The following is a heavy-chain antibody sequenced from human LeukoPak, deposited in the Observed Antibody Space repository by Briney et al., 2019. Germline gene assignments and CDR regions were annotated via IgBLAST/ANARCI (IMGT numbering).Heavy chain of an antibody. V-gene: IGHV1-18*01. Sequence: ASVKVSCKASGYSFSNYGISWVRQAPGQGLEWMGWISGYNGNTNYAQKFQGRVTMTTDTSTSTAYMELRSLRSDETAVYYCARDCGYQCLFDYWGQGTLVTVSS. CDR2: ISGYNGNT. J-gene: IGHJ4*02. D-gene: IGHD5-12*01. CDR1: GYSFSNYG. CDR3: ARDCGYQCLFDY.